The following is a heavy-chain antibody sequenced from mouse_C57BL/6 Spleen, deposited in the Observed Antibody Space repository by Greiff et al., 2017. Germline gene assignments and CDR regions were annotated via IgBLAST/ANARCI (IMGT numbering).Heavy chain of an antibody. V-gene: IGHV1-82*01. Sequence: LQESGPELVKPGASVKISCKASGYAFSSSWLNWVKQRPGTGLEWIGRIYPGDGDTNYNGKFKGKATLTADKSSSTAYMQLSSLTSEDSAVYFCARSEGDYWGQGTSVTVSS. CDR1: GYAFSSSW. CDR3: ARSEGDY. CDR2: IYPGDGDT. J-gene: IGHJ4*01.